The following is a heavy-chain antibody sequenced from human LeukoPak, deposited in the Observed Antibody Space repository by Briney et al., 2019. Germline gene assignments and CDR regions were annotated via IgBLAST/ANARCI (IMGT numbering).Heavy chain of an antibody. V-gene: IGHV1-24*01. Sequence: ASAKVSCKVSGYTLTELSMHRVRQAPGKGLEWMGGFDPEDGETIYAQKFQGRVTMTEDTSTDTAYMELSSLRSEDTAVYYCATEDLSGVDAFDIWGQGTMVTVSS. CDR2: FDPEDGET. J-gene: IGHJ3*02. CDR1: GYTLTELS. D-gene: IGHD2-15*01. CDR3: ATEDLSGVDAFDI.